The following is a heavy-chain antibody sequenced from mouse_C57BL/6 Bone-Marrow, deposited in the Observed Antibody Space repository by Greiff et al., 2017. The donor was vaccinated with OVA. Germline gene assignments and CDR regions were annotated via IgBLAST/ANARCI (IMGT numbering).Heavy chain of an antibody. CDR3: ARRENYYSGSSPYWYFDV. J-gene: IGHJ1*03. V-gene: IGHV1-77*01. CDR1: GYTFTDYY. CDR2: IGPGSGST. Sequence: VQLQQSGAELVKPGASVKISCKASGYTFTDYYINWVKQRPGQGLEWIGKIGPGSGSTYYNEKFKGKATLTADKSSSTAYMQLSSLTSEDSAVYECARRENYYSGSSPYWYFDVWGTGTTVTVSS. D-gene: IGHD1-1*01.